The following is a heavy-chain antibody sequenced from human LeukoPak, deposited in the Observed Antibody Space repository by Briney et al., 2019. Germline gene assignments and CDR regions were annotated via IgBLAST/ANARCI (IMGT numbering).Heavy chain of an antibody. J-gene: IGHJ4*02. CDR2: ISGNSVST. D-gene: IGHD2-15*01. CDR3: AREKGYCSGGSCYSVAVPFDFDY. Sequence: GGSLRLSCAASGFTFSSYAMSWVRQAPGKGLEWVSGISGNSVSTYYADSVKGRFTISRDNSKNTLFLQMSSLRAEDTAVYYCAREKGYCSGGSCYSVAVPFDFDYWGQGTLVTVSS. CDR1: GFTFSSYA. V-gene: IGHV3-23*01.